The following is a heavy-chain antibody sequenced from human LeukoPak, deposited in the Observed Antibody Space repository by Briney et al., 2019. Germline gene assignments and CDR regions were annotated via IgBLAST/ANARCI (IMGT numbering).Heavy chain of an antibody. CDR3: AREHCSGGSCYSLDP. Sequence: ASVKVSCKASGYTFTGYYMHWVRQAPGQGLEWMGWINPNSGGTNCAQKYQGRVTMTRDTSISTAYMELSRLRSDDTAVYYCAREHCSGGSCYSLDPWGQGTLVTVSS. CDR2: INPNSGGT. CDR1: GYTFTGYY. D-gene: IGHD2-15*01. J-gene: IGHJ5*02. V-gene: IGHV1-2*02.